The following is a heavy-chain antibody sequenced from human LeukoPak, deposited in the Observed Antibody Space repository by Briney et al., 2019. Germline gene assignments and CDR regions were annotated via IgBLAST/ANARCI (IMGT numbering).Heavy chain of an antibody. V-gene: IGHV1-18*01. D-gene: IGHD1-26*01. CDR2: ISAYNGNT. Sequence: ASVKVSCKASGYTFTSYYINWVRLAPGQGLEWMGWISAYNGNTKYAQKLQGRVTMTTDTSTSTAYMDLRSLRSDHTAVYYCARGLGGSGSYSLTFDSWGQGTLVTVSS. CDR3: ARGLGGSGSYSLTFDS. CDR1: GYTFTSYY. J-gene: IGHJ4*02.